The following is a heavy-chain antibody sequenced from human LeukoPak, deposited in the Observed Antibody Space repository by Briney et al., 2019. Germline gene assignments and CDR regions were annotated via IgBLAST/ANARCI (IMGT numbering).Heavy chain of an antibody. J-gene: IGHJ3*02. V-gene: IGHV3-74*01. D-gene: IGHD3-10*01. CDR2: INSDGSST. CDR1: GFTFSSYW. CDR3: ATSTMVRGVPWRAFDI. Sequence: PGGSLRLSCAASGFTFSSYWMHWVRHAPGKGLVWVSRINSDGSSTSYADSVKGRFTISRDNAKNTLYLQMNSLRAEDTAVYYCATSTMVRGVPWRAFDIWGQGTMVTVSS.